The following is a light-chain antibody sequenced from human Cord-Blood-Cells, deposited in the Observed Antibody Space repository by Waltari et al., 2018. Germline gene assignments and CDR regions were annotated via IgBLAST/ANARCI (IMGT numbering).Light chain of an antibody. J-gene: IGLJ3*02. CDR2: EGS. CDR3: CSYAGSRV. V-gene: IGLV2-23*01. Sequence: QSALNQPASVSGSPGQSITISCPGTSSTVGMYTLVSWYQQHPGKAPKLIIYEGSKRPSGVSNRFSGSKSGNTSSLTISGLQAEDEADYYCCSYAGSRVFGGGTKLTVL. CDR1: SSTVGMYTL.